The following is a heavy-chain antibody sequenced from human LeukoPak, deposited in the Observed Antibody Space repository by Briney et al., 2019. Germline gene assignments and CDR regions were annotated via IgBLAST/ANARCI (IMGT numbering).Heavy chain of an antibody. CDR2: ISAYNDNT. J-gene: IGHJ5*02. V-gene: IGHV1-18*01. CDR1: GYTFTMYG. CDR3: ARTLWFGELSRFDP. D-gene: IGHD3-10*01. Sequence: ASVKVSCKASGYTFTMYGTTWVRQAPGQGLEWMGWISAYNDNTNYAQNLQDRVTMTTDASTSTAYMELSRLRSDDTAVYYCARTLWFGELSRFDPWGQGTLVTVSS.